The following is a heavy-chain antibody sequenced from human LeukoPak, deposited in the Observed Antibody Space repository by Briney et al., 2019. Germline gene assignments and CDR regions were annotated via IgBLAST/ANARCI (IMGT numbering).Heavy chain of an antibody. CDR2: INGSGGST. CDR1: GFTFRSYA. V-gene: IGHV3-23*01. Sequence: PGGSLRLSCAVSGFTFRSYAMSWVRQAPGKGLEWVSAINGSGGSTYYADSVKGRFTISRDNSKNTLYLQVNSLRAEDTAVYYCAKRVGPGRAFDIWGQGTMVTVSS. J-gene: IGHJ3*02. CDR3: AKRVGPGRAFDI. D-gene: IGHD3-10*01.